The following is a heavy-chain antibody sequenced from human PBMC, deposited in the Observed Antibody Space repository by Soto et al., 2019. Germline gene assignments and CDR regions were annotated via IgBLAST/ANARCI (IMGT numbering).Heavy chain of an antibody. CDR3: AKARSVSWHEGYYFDN. Sequence: QVQLVESGGGVVQPGRSLRLSCAASGFTFISYGMHWVRQAPGKGLEWLAVMSYDGRDKYYADSVRGRFTISRDNSKNTVYLQLNRLGVEDTAVYYCAKARSVSWHEGYYFDNWGQGTMVTVSS. D-gene: IGHD2-15*01. CDR2: MSYDGRDK. V-gene: IGHV3-30*18. J-gene: IGHJ4*02. CDR1: GFTFISYG.